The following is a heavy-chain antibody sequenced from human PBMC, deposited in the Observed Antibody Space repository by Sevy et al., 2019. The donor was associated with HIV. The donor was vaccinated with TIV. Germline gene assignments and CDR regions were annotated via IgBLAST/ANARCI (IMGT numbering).Heavy chain of an antibody. J-gene: IGHJ6*02. CDR2: IWYDGSNK. CDR3: ARDAFFGGMDV. CDR1: GFTFSSYG. V-gene: IGHV3-33*01. Sequence: GGSLRLSCAASGFTFSSYGMHWVRQAPGKGLEWVAVIWYDGSNKYYADSVKGRFTISRDNSKNTLYLPMNSLGAEDTAVYYCARDAFFGGMDVWGQGTTVTVSS. D-gene: IGHD3-10*01.